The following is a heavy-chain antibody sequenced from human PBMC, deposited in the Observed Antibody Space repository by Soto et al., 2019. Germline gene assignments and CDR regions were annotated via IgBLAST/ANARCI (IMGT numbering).Heavy chain of an antibody. Sequence: ASVKVSCKASGYTFTSYAMHWVRQAPGQRLEWMGWINAGNGNTKYSQKFQGRVTITRDTSASTAYMELSSLRSEDTAVYYCARDHHGYCSGGSCYGDAFDIWGQGTMVTVSS. J-gene: IGHJ3*02. D-gene: IGHD2-15*01. CDR1: GYTFTSYA. V-gene: IGHV1-3*01. CDR2: INAGNGNT. CDR3: ARDHHGYCSGGSCYGDAFDI.